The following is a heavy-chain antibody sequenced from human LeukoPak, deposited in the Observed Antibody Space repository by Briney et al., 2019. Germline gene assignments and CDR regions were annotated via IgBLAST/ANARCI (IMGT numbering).Heavy chain of an antibody. Sequence: GRSLRLTCAASGFTFSSYARHWVRQAPGKGLEWVAVISYDGSNKYYADSVKGRFTISRDNSKNTLYLQMNSLRAEDTAVYYCARDPTAYCGGDCYSPGFDYWGQGTLVTVSS. CDR1: GFTFSSYA. CDR3: ARDPTAYCGGDCYSPGFDY. D-gene: IGHD2-21*02. J-gene: IGHJ4*02. V-gene: IGHV3-30-3*01. CDR2: ISYDGSNK.